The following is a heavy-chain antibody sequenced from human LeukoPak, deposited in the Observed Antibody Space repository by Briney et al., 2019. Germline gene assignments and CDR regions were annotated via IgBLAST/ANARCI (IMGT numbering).Heavy chain of an antibody. V-gene: IGHV1-18*01. CDR3: ARDVMKGYSGYDPSYNWFDP. D-gene: IGHD5-12*01. J-gene: IGHJ5*02. Sequence: GASVTVSCKASGCTFTSYGISWVRQAPGQGLEWMGWISAYNGNTNYAQKLQGRVTMTTDTSTSTAYMELRSLRSDDTAVYYCARDVMKGYSGYDPSYNWFDPWGQGTLVTVSS. CDR1: GCTFTSYG. CDR2: ISAYNGNT.